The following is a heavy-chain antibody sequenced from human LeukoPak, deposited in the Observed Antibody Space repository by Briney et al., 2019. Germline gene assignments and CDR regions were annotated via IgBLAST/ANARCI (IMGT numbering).Heavy chain of an antibody. CDR1: GFTFSSYA. Sequence: AGGSLRLSCAASGFTFSSYATRWVRQAPGKGLEWVSSISGSGGSTYYADSVKGRFTISRDNSKNTLYLQMNSLRAEGTAVYYCAKDWDYYGSGSYSDHWGQGTLVTVSS. J-gene: IGHJ4*02. CDR2: ISGSGGST. D-gene: IGHD3-10*01. V-gene: IGHV3-23*01. CDR3: AKDWDYYGSGSYSDH.